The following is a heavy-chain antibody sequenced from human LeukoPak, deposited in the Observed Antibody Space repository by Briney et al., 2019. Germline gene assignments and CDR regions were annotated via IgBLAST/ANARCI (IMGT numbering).Heavy chain of an antibody. Sequence: ASVKVSCKASGYTFTSYAMHWVRQAPGQRLEWMGWINAGNGNTKYSQKFQGRVTITRDTSASTAYMELSSLRSEDTAVYYYATHLACSADAFDPWGQGTVVPVSS. J-gene: IGHJ3*01. D-gene: IGHD3-10*02. CDR2: INAGNGNT. V-gene: IGHV1-3*01. CDR3: ATHLACSADAFDP. CDR1: GYTFTSYA.